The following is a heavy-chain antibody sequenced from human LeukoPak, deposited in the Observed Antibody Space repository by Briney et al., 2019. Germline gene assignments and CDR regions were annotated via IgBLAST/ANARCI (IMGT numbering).Heavy chain of an antibody. J-gene: IGHJ4*02. Sequence: PGGSLRLSCAASGFTVSSNYMSWVRQAPGKGLEWVSVIYSGGSTYYDDSAKGRFTISRDNSTNTLYLQLNSMRAADTAAYYCERVWFPDSGSYYYFDYWGQGTLVTVSS. CDR1: GFTVSSNY. CDR2: IYSGGST. D-gene: IGHD1-26*01. CDR3: ERVWFPDSGSYYYFDY. V-gene: IGHV3-53*01.